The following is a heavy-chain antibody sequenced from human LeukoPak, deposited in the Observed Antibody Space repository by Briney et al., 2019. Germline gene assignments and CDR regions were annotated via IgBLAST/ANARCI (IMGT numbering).Heavy chain of an antibody. J-gene: IGHJ4*02. CDR3: AKEGYSGYGPPYYFDY. CDR1: GFTFRSYA. Sequence: GGSLRLSCAGSGFTFRSYAMSWVRQAPGKGLEWVSAISGSGGSTYYADSVKGLFTISRDNSKNTLYLQMNSLRAEDTAVYYFAKEGYSGYGPPYYFDYWGQGTLVTVSS. CDR2: ISGSGGST. V-gene: IGHV3-23*01. D-gene: IGHD5-12*01.